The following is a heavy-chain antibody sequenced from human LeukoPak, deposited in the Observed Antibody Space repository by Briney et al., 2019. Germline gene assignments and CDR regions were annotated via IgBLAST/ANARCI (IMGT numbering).Heavy chain of an antibody. V-gene: IGHV3-7*01. J-gene: IGHJ4*02. D-gene: IGHD3-10*01. CDR1: GFTFSSYW. Sequence: GGSLRLSCAASGFTFSSYWMSWVRQAPGKGLEWVANLKQDGSEKYYVDSVKGRFTISRDNAKNSLYLQMNSLRAEDTAVYYCARDRLGWFGELYPRWGQGTLVTVSS. CDR3: ARDRLGWFGELYPR. CDR2: LKQDGSEK.